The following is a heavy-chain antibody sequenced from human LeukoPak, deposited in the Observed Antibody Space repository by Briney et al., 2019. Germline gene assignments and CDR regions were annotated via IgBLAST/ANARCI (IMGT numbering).Heavy chain of an antibody. CDR1: GFTVSSNY. CDR3: AKVVAVSREDWFDP. CDR2: IYSGGST. D-gene: IGHD3-10*01. V-gene: IGHV3-53*01. Sequence: GGSLRLSCAASGFTVSSNYMSWVRQAPGKGLEWVSVIYSGGSTYYADSVKGRFTISRDNSKNTLYLQMNSLRAEDTAVYYCAKVVAVSREDWFDPWGQGTLVTVSS. J-gene: IGHJ5*02.